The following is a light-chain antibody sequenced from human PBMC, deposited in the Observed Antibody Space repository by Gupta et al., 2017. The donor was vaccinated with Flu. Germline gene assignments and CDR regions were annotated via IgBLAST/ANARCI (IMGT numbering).Light chain of an antibody. V-gene: IGLV2-8*01. CDR2: QVT. CDR3: RSYAGSNDLWV. CDR1: SSDDGGYNY. J-gene: IGLJ3*02. Sequence: SSDDGGYNYVTWYQQHPGKAPKLIIYQVTKRPSGVPDRFSGSKSGNTASLTVSGLQPEDEADYSCRSYAGSNDLWVFGGGTKLTVL.